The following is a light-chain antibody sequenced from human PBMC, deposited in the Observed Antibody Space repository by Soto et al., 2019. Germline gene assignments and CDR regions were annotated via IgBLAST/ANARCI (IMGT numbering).Light chain of an antibody. V-gene: IGKV3-11*01. J-gene: IGKJ2*01. CDR3: QQRSNWHPIYT. Sequence: EIVLTQSPATLSLSPGERATLSCRASQSVSRYLAWYQQKPGQAPRLLIYDASNRATGIPARFSGSGSGTDFSLTISSLEPEDFAVYYCQQRSNWHPIYTFGQGTKLEIK. CDR1: QSVSRY. CDR2: DAS.